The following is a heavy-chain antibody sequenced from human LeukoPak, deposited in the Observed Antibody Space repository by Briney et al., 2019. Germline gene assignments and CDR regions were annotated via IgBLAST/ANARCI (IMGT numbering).Heavy chain of an antibody. CDR2: INHSGST. Sequence: PSETLSLTCAVYGGSFSGYYWSWIRQPPGKGLEWTGEINHSGSTNYNPSLKSRVTISVDTSKNQFSLKLSSVTAADTAVYYCARQKKIVLVVYAIGYYFDYWGQGTLVTVSS. J-gene: IGHJ4*02. V-gene: IGHV4-34*01. CDR3: ARQKKIVLVVYAIGYYFDY. D-gene: IGHD2-8*02. CDR1: GGSFSGYY.